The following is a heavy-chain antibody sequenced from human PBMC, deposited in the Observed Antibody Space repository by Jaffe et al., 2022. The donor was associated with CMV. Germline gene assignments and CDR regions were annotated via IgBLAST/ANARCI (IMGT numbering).Heavy chain of an antibody. CDR3: ARQHGDERTIYWYFDL. CDR1: GGSISSYY. V-gene: IGHV4-59*08. D-gene: IGHD4-17*01. J-gene: IGHJ2*01. Sequence: QVQLQESGPGLVKPSETLSLTCTVSGGSISSYYWSWIRQPPGKGLEWIGYIYYSGSTNYNPSLKSRVTISVDTSKNQFSLKLSSVTAADTAVYYCARQHGDERTIYWYFDLWGRGTLVTVSS. CDR2: IYYSGST.